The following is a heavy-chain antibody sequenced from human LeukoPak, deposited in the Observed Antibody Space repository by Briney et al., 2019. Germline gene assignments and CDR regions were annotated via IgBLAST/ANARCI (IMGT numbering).Heavy chain of an antibody. CDR1: GGSFSGYY. Sequence: EPSETLSLTCAVYGGSFSGYYWSWIRQPPGKGLEWIGEINHSGSTNYNPSLKSRVTISVDTSKNQFSLKLSSVTAADTAVYYCAIKRGYSYGYFNWFDPWGQGTLVTVSS. CDR3: AIKRGYSYGYFNWFDP. CDR2: INHSGST. J-gene: IGHJ5*02. D-gene: IGHD5-18*01. V-gene: IGHV4-34*01.